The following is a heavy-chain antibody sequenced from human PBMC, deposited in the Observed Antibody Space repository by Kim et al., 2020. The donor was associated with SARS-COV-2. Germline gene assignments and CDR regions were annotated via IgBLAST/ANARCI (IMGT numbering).Heavy chain of an antibody. CDR1: GFTVRTY. CDR2: IYNTGHT. CDR3: ARDLNAAHKT. Sequence: GGSLRLSCAASGFTVRTYMSWVRQAPGMGLEWISVIYNTGHTYYADSVKGRFTISRDDSKNTLYLQMSSLRAEDTAVYYCARDLNAAHKTWGQGTLVTVSS. J-gene: IGHJ5*02. D-gene: IGHD6-13*01. V-gene: IGHV3-53*01.